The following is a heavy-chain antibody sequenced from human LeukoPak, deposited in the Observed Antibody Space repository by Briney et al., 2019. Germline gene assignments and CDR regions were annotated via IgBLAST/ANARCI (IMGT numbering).Heavy chain of an antibody. Sequence: PGGSLRLSCAASGFTFTTYWMSWVRQAPGKGLEWVANIKHDETEKYYVDSVKGRFTISRDNAKNSLYLQMNSLRAEDTAVYYCARDRYYYFDYWGRGTLVTVSS. CDR1: GFTFTTYW. D-gene: IGHD1-1*01. J-gene: IGHJ4*02. CDR2: IKHDETEK. V-gene: IGHV3-7*01. CDR3: ARDRYYYFDY.